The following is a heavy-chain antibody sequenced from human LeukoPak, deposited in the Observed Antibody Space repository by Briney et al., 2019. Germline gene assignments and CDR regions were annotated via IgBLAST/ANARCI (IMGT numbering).Heavy chain of an antibody. CDR1: GFTLSDYY. CDR3: TRGLFQSEYYHGMDV. J-gene: IGHJ6*02. CDR2: SRNRANSFTT. V-gene: IGHV3-72*01. D-gene: IGHD3-3*01. Sequence: GSLRLSCAASGFTLSDYYMDWVRRAPGKGLEWVGRSRNRANSFTTEYAASVKGRFTVSRDDSKTALYLHMNSLKTEDTAVYYCTRGLFQSEYYHGMDVWGQGTTVTVS.